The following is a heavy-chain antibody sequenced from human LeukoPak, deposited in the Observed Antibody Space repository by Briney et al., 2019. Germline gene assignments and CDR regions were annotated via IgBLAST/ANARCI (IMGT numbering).Heavy chain of an antibody. CDR2: FDPEDSET. CDR1: GYTLTELS. V-gene: IGHV1-24*01. D-gene: IGHD3-22*01. Sequence: ASVKVSCKVSGYTLTELSMHWVRQAPGKGLEWMGGFDPEDSETIYAQKFQGRVTMTEDTSTDTAYMELSSLRSEDTAVYYCATDRRYYYDSSGYYPKFQHWGQGTLVTVSS. CDR3: ATDRRYYYDSSGYYPKFQH. J-gene: IGHJ1*01.